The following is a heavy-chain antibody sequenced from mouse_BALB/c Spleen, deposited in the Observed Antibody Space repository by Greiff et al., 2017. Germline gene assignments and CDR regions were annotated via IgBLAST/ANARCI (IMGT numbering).Heavy chain of an antibody. CDR3: ARDWEGDYYAMDY. V-gene: IGHV5-4*02. D-gene: IGHD4-1*01. CDR2: ISDGGSYT. J-gene: IGHJ4*01. Sequence: EVMLVESGGGLVKPGGSLKLSCAASGFTFSDYYMYWVRQTPEKRLEWVATISDGGSYTYYPDSVKGRFTISRDNAKNNLYLQMSSLKSEDTAMYYCARDWEGDYYAMDYWGQGTSVTVSS. CDR1: GFTFSDYY.